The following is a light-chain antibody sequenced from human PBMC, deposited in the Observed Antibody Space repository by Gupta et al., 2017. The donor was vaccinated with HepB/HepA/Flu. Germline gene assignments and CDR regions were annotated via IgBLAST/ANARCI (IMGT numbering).Light chain of an antibody. CDR1: QSVGSY. J-gene: IGKJ1*01. V-gene: IGKV3-11*01. CDR3: QHRSNWPQT. Sequence: EIVLTQSPATLSLSPGERATLSCRASQSVGSYLAWYQHKPGQVPRLLMYDASLRAIGIPARFSGSGSGTDFTLTISSLEPEDFAVYYCQHRSNWPQTFGQGTKVEFK. CDR2: DAS.